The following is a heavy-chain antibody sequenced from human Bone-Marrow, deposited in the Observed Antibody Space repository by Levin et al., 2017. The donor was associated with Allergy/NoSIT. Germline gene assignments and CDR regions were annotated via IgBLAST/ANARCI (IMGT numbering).Heavy chain of an antibody. CDR3: AKGGTGWSGFDY. D-gene: IGHD6-19*01. Sequence: GGSLRLSCAASGFTFSNFGMNWVRQAPGKGLEWVSSISDSGGSTYYADSVKGRFIISRDNSKNTLYLQMHSLRVEDTALYYCAKGGTGWSGFDYWGQGTLVTVSS. CDR1: GFTFSNFG. V-gene: IGHV3-23*01. J-gene: IGHJ4*02. CDR2: ISDSGGST.